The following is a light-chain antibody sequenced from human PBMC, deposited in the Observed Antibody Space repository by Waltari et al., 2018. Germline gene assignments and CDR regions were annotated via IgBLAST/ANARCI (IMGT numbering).Light chain of an antibody. CDR1: EDISNH. J-gene: IGKJ3*01. CDR3: QQFHDLPFT. V-gene: IGKV1-33*01. Sequence: DIQMTQSPSSLSASVGDRVTITCQASEDISNHLVWFQQKPGQAPKLLIFDASSLQPGVPSRFRGSGSGTHFTFTISSLQPEDFATFYCQQFHDLPFTFGPGTTVDNK. CDR2: DAS.